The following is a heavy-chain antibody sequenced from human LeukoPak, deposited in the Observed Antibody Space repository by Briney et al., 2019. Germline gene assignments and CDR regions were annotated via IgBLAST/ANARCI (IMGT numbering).Heavy chain of an antibody. D-gene: IGHD3-3*01. V-gene: IGHV1-69*13. CDR2: ITPIFGTA. J-gene: IGHJ4*02. Sequence: SVKVSCKASGGTFSRFTISWVRQAPGQGFEWMGGITPIFGTANFAQKFQGRVSITADESTSTALMELSSLRSEDTAVYYCARGEWVLRFLEWLSPIDYWGQGTLVTVSS. CDR1: GGTFSRFT. CDR3: ARGEWVLRFLEWLSPIDY.